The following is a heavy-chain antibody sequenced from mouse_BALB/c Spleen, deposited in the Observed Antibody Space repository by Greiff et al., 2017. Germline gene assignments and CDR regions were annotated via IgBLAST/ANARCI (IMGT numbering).Heavy chain of an antibody. V-gene: IGHV1-54*01. CDR3: ARFTTNAMDY. CDR1: GYAFTNYL. J-gene: IGHJ4*01. Sequence: VQLQQSGAELVRPGTSVKVSCKASGYAFTNYLIEWVKQRPGQGLEWIGVINPGSGGTNYNEKFKGKATLTADKSSSTAYMQLSTLTSDDSAVYFCARFTTNAMDYWGQGTSVTVSS. CDR2: INPGSGGT. D-gene: IGHD1-1*01.